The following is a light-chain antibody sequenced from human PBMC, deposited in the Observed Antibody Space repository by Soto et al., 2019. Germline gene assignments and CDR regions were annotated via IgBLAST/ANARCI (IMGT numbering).Light chain of an antibody. CDR2: EVN. CDR1: SSDIGRYNY. V-gene: IGLV2-14*01. CDR3: TSCITANTRCV. J-gene: IGLJ1*01. Sequence: QSALTQPASVSGSPGQSITISCTGTSSDIGRYNYVSWFQQHPGKVPKLVIFEVNYRPSGVSDRFSGSKSGNTASLTITGLQDEDEADYYCTSCITANTRCVFGSGTKVTVL.